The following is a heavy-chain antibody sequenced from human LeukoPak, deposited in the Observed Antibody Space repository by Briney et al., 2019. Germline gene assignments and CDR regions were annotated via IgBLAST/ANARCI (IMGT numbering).Heavy chain of an antibody. Sequence: PSETLSLTCAVYGGSFSGYYWSWIRQPPGKGLEWIGEINHSESTNYNPSLKSRVTISVDTSKNQFSLKLSSVTAADTAVYYCARGAITFGGVIVFLDYWGQGTLVTVSS. CDR3: ARGAITFGGVIVFLDY. CDR1: GGSFSGYY. V-gene: IGHV4-34*01. J-gene: IGHJ4*02. CDR2: INHSEST. D-gene: IGHD3-16*02.